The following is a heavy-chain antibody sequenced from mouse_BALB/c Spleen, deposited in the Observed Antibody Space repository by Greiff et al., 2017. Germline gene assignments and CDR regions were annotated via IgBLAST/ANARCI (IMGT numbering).Heavy chain of an antibody. CDR1: GFAFSSYD. D-gene: IGHD2-4*01. Sequence: EVQLQESGGGLVKPGGSLKLSCAASGFAFSSYDMSWVRQTPEKRLEWVAYISSGGGSTYYPDTVKGRFTISRDNAKNTLYLQMSSLKSEDTAMYYCARDDYDGMDYWGQGTSVTVSS. V-gene: IGHV5-12-1*01. CDR2: ISSGGGST. CDR3: ARDDYDGMDY. J-gene: IGHJ4*01.